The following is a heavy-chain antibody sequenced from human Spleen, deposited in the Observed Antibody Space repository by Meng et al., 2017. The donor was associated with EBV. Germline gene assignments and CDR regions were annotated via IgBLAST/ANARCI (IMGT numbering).Heavy chain of an antibody. D-gene: IGHD5-18*01. Sequence: QVQLVQSGAEVQKPGASVKVSCKTSGYTFTGYYMHWVRQAPGQGLEWMGRINPNNNGTNSAQKFQGRVTMTRDTSISTAYMELSGLRSDDTAVYYCARDSWSRGYTYGFDYWGQGTLVTVSS. CDR3: ARDSWSRGYTYGFDY. CDR2: INPNNNGT. J-gene: IGHJ4*02. V-gene: IGHV1-2*06. CDR1: GYTFTGYY.